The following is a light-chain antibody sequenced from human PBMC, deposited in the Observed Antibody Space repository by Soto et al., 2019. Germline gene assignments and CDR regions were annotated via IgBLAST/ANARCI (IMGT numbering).Light chain of an antibody. Sequence: QPPSVSAAPGQKVTISCSGSSSNIGNNYVSWYQQLPGTAPKLLIYDNNKRPSGIPDRFSGSKSGTSATLGITGLQTGDEADYYCGTWDSSLSAVWVFGGGTKLTVL. J-gene: IGLJ3*02. CDR1: SSNIGNNY. V-gene: IGLV1-51*01. CDR3: GTWDSSLSAVWV. CDR2: DNN.